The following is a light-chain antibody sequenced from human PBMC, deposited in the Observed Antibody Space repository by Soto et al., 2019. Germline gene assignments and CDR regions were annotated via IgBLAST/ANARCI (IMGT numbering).Light chain of an antibody. CDR2: KAS. V-gene: IGKV1-5*03. Sequence: IQMTQSPSSLSGYIGDRVTITCRASQTISSWLAWYQQKPGKAPKLLIYKASTLKSGVPSRFSGSGSGTEFTLTISSLQADDVATYYCQHYNSYSEAFRQGTKVDIK. J-gene: IGKJ1*01. CDR1: QTISSW. CDR3: QHYNSYSEA.